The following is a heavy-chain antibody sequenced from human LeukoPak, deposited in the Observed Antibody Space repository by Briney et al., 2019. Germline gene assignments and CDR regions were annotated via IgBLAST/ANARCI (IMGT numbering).Heavy chain of an antibody. D-gene: IGHD2-15*01. CDR1: GYTFTSYD. J-gene: IGHJ4*02. CDR2: MNPNSGNT. CDR3: ARRDCTGGSCRTRIFDY. Sequence: GASVKVSCKASGYTFTSYDINWVRQATGQGLEWMGWMNPNSGNTGYAQKFQGRVSITRNTSISTAYMELSSLRSEDTAVYHCARRDCTGGSCRTRIFDYWGQGTLVTVSS. V-gene: IGHV1-8*03.